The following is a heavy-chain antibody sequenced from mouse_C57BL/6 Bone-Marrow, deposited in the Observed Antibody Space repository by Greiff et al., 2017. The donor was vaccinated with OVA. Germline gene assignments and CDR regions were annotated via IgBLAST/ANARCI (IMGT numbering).Heavy chain of an antibody. V-gene: IGHV1-80*01. J-gene: IGHJ2*01. CDR1: GYAFSSYW. Sequence: VQLQQSGAELVKPGASVKISCKASGYAFSSYWMNWVKQRPGKGLEWIGQIYPGDGDTNYNGKFKGKATLTADKSSSTAYMQLSSLTSEDSAVYFCAREDYSNPYFDYWGQGTTLTVSS. CDR2: IYPGDGDT. D-gene: IGHD2-5*01. CDR3: AREDYSNPYFDY.